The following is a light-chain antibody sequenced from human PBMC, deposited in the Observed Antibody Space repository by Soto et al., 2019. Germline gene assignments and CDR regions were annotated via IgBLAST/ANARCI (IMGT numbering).Light chain of an antibody. J-gene: IGKJ1*01. Sequence: DVVMTQSPLSLPVTLGQPASISCRSSRSLVYSDGNAYLNWFHQRPGQSPRRLIYKASNRDSGDPDRVSGSGSGTDFTLHINRVEAEDVGVYYCMQGTHWPPTFGRGTRVEIE. CDR1: RSLVYSDGNAY. CDR2: KAS. V-gene: IGKV2-30*01. CDR3: MQGTHWPPT.